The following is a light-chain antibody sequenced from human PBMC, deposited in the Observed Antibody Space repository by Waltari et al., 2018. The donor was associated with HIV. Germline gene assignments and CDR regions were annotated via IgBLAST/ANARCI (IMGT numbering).Light chain of an antibody. CDR3: QQYHHSPPRN. V-gene: IGKV3D-15*01. CDR2: HAS. J-gene: IGKJ4*01. Sequence: DILLTQSPPTISVSPGGRVTVSCRASQNVDDKLDWYQLKPGQSPRLLIYHASVRAAGVPTRFGGAGSATDFTLSITSLQSEESALYFCQQYHHSPPRNLDGGSRVELK. CDR1: QNVDDK.